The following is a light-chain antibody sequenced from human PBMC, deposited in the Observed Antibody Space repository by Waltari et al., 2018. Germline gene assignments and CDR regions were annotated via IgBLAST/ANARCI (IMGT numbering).Light chain of an antibody. V-gene: IGKV3-20*01. CDR2: AAS. CDR3: QNHERLPAT. Sequence: LTQSPGTLSLSPGERATLSCRASQNIGTYLVWYQQKPGQPPRLLMYAASRRATGVPDRFSGSGSGTDFSPTISRLEPEDFAVYYCQNHERLPATFGQGTRVEIK. J-gene: IGKJ1*01. CDR1: QNIGTY.